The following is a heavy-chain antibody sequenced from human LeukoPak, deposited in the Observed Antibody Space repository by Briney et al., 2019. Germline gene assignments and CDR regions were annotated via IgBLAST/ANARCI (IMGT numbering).Heavy chain of an antibody. CDR2: INPNSGGT. J-gene: IGHJ4*02. D-gene: IGHD1-26*01. CDR1: GYTFTGYY. Sequence: GASVKVSCKASGYTFTGYYMHWVRQAPGQGLEWMGWINPNSGGTNYAQKFQGRVTMTRDTSISTAYMELSRLRSDDTAVYYCAREELPLSGRLSDYWGQGTLVTVSS. CDR3: AREELPLSGRLSDY. V-gene: IGHV1-2*02.